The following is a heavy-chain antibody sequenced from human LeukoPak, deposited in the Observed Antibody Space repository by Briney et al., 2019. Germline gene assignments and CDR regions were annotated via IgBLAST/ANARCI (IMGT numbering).Heavy chain of an antibody. CDR1: GFTFGDYA. Sequence: GGSLRLSCTASGFTFGDYAMSWVRQAPGKGLEWVGFIRSKAYGGTTEYAASVKGRFTISRDDSKSIAYLQMNSLKTEDTAVYYCAKDVSGYPTNGNTFDYWGQGTLVTVSS. J-gene: IGHJ4*02. CDR3: AKDVSGYPTNGNTFDY. V-gene: IGHV3-49*04. CDR2: IRSKAYGGTT. D-gene: IGHD3-22*01.